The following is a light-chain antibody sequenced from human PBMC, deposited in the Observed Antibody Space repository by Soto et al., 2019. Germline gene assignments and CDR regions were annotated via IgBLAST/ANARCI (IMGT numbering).Light chain of an antibody. V-gene: IGLV1-40*01. CDR1: SSSFGAGYH. Sequence: QSVLTQPPSVSGAPGQRVTISCTGSSSSFGAGYHVHWYQQLPGAAPKLLISVNNNRPSGVPDRFSGSRSGTSASLAIAGLQAEEEADYYCQSYDDSLSTYVFGTGTKVTVL. CDR2: VNN. CDR3: QSYDDSLSTYV. J-gene: IGLJ1*01.